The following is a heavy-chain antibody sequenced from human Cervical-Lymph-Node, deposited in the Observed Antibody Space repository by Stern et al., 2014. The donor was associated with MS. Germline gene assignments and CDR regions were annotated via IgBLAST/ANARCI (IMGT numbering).Heavy chain of an antibody. D-gene: IGHD6-6*01. J-gene: IGHJ4*02. Sequence: VQMVASGGGVVQPGRSLRLSCAASGFTFSSYGMHWVRQAPGKGLEWVAVRWYDGSNKYYADSVKGRFTIARDNSKNTLYLQMNSLRAEDTAVYYCARGYSSSASWGQGTLVTVSS. CDR3: ARGYSSSAS. CDR1: GFTFSSYG. CDR2: RWYDGSNK. V-gene: IGHV3-33*01.